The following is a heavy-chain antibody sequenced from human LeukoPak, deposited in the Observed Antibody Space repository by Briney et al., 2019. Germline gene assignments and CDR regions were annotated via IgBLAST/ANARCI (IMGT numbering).Heavy chain of an antibody. D-gene: IGHD5-18*01. V-gene: IGHV1-46*01. CDR1: GYTFTSYY. J-gene: IGHJ6*02. CDR3: ARDLTAYGMDV. CDR2: INPSGGST. Sequence: ASVKVSCKASGYTFTSYYMHWVRQAPGQGLEWMGIINPSGGSTSYAQKFQGRVTMTRDTSISTAYMELSRLRSDDTAVYYCARDLTAYGMDVWGQGTTVTVSS.